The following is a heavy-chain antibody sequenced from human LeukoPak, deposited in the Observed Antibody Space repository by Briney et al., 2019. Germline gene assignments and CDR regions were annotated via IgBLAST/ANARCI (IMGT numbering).Heavy chain of an antibody. Sequence: SETLSLTCAVYGVSFSGYYWSWIRQPPGKGLEWIGEINHSGSTNYNPSLKSRVTISVDTSKNQFSLKLSSVTAADTAVYYCARIVGALSWFDPWGQGTLVTVSS. CDR1: GVSFSGYY. CDR3: ARIVGALSWFDP. D-gene: IGHD1-26*01. CDR2: INHSGST. J-gene: IGHJ5*02. V-gene: IGHV4-34*01.